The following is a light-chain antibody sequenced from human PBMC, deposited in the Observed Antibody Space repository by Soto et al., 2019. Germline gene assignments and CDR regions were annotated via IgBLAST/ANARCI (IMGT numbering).Light chain of an antibody. CDR2: DAS. CDR3: QQRSNWPPT. Sequence: EIVLTQSPGTLALSPVERATLSCRASQSVSSSYLAWYQQTPGQAPRLLIYDASNRATGIPARFSGTGSGTDFTLTINNLEPEDFAVYYCQQRSNWPPTFGQGTRLEIK. V-gene: IGKV3D-20*02. J-gene: IGKJ5*01. CDR1: QSVSSSY.